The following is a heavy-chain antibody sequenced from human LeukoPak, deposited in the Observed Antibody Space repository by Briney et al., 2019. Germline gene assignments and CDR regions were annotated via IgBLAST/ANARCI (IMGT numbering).Heavy chain of an antibody. J-gene: IGHJ4*02. CDR1: GFTFRKYA. CDR2: ISGSGGST. V-gene: IGHV3-23*01. D-gene: IGHD6-13*01. CDR3: ARVGSIAAAGTPDY. Sequence: GGSLRLSCAASGFTFRKYAMNWVRQAPGKGLEWVSSISGSGGSTYYADSVKGRFTMSRDNSKNTLYLQMNSLRAEDTAVYYCARVGSIAAAGTPDYWGQGTLVTVSS.